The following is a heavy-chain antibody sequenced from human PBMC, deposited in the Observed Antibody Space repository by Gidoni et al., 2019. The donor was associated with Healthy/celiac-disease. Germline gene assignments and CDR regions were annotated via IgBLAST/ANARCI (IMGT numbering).Heavy chain of an antibody. Sequence: QVQLQESGPGLVKPSQTLSLTCTVSGGSISSGGYYWSWIRQHPGKGLEWIGYIYYSGSTYYNPSLKSRVTISVDTSKNQFSLKLSSVTAADTAVYYCAVYYDILTGYYRPLNYFDYWGQGTLVTVSS. V-gene: IGHV4-31*03. CDR3: AVYYDILTGYYRPLNYFDY. CDR2: IYYSGST. D-gene: IGHD3-9*01. J-gene: IGHJ4*02. CDR1: GGSISSGGYY.